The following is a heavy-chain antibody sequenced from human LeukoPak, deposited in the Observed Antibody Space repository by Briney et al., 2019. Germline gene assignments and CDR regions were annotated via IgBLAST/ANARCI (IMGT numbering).Heavy chain of an antibody. D-gene: IGHD7-27*01. CDR2: IYYSGST. Sequence: PSQTLSLTCTVSGGSISSGGYFWSWIRQLPGKGLEWIGCIYYSGSTYYNPSLQSRLTISVDTSKNQFSLKLSSVTAADTAVYYCARGSPNWGFLDHWGRGALVTVSS. CDR3: ARGSPNWGFLDH. V-gene: IGHV4-31*03. CDR1: GGSISSGGYF. J-gene: IGHJ4*02.